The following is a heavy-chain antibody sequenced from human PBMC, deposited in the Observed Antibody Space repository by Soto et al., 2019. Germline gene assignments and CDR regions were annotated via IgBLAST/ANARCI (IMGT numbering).Heavy chain of an antibody. CDR3: ARAAYYDFWSGYYYMDV. J-gene: IGHJ6*03. D-gene: IGHD3-3*01. Sequence: EVQLLGSGGGLVQPGGSLRLSCATSGFTFSSYAMGWVRQAPGKGLEWVSAISGSGGITYHAASVKGRFSISRDNSRNMLYLQMNSLGAEDTAVYYCARAAYYDFWSGYYYMDVWGIGTTVTVSS. CDR1: GFTFSSYA. CDR2: ISGSGGIT. V-gene: IGHV3-23*01.